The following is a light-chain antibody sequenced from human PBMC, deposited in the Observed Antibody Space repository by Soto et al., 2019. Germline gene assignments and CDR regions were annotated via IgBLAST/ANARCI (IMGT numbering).Light chain of an antibody. CDR3: SSYTSSTTLV. CDR2: EVS. CDR1: SSDVGGYNY. Sequence: QSVLTQPASVSGSPGQSITISCTGTSSDVGGYNYVSWYQQYPGKAPKLTIFEVSNRPSGISERFSGSKSGNTASLTISGLQAEDEADYYCSSYTSSTTLVFGTGTKVTVL. J-gene: IGLJ1*01. V-gene: IGLV2-14*01.